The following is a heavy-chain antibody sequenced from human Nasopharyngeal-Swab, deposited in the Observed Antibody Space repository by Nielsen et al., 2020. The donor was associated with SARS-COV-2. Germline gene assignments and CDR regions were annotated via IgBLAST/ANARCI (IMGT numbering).Heavy chain of an antibody. D-gene: IGHD3-22*01. CDR2: ISAYTGNT. J-gene: IGHJ4*02. V-gene: IGHV1-18*01. CDR1: GYTFNTYR. CDR3: ARGVRDSSSFYLDYFDY. Sequence: ASVKVSCKTSGYTFNTYRINWVRQAPGQGLEWMGWISAYTGNTEFAQKFQGRVTMTTDTSTSTAYMELRSLRSDDTAVYYCARGVRDSSSFYLDYFDYWGQGTLVTVSS.